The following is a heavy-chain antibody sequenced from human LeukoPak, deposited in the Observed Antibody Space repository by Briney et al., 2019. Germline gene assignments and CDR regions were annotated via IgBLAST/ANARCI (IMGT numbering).Heavy chain of an antibody. Sequence: PSETLSLTCTVAGGSISSYYWGWISQPPGKGLEWIGSIYYSGSTYYNPSLKSRVTISVDTSKNQFSLKLSSVTAADTAVYYCARVLGSDGYYYYYYMDVWGKGTTVTVSS. D-gene: IGHD1-26*01. CDR1: GGSISSYY. CDR3: ARVLGSDGYYYYYYMDV. J-gene: IGHJ6*03. CDR2: IYYSGST. V-gene: IGHV4-39*07.